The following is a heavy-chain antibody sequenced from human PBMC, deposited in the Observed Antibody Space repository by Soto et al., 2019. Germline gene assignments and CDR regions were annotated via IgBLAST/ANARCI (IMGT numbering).Heavy chain of an antibody. CDR1: GYTFTSYG. CDR2: ISAYNGNT. Sequence: ASVKVSCKASGYTFTSYGIRWVRQAPGQGLEWMGWISAYNGNTNYAQKLQGRVTMTTDTSTSTAYMELRSLRSDDTAVYYCARAHYYDSSGYYRDYFDYWGQGTLVTVSS. D-gene: IGHD3-22*01. J-gene: IGHJ4*02. CDR3: ARAHYYDSSGYYRDYFDY. V-gene: IGHV1-18*04.